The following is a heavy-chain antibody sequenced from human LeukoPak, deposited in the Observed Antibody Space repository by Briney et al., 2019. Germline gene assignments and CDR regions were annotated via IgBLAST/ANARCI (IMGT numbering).Heavy chain of an antibody. V-gene: IGHV1-2*02. CDR1: GYTFTGYY. Sequence: ASVKVSCKASGYTFTGYYLHWVRQAPGQGLEWMGWINPNSGDTNYAQKSQGRVTMTRDTSISTAYMELSRLRSDDTAVYYCARDVTAAGTRSPGWFDPWGQGTLVTVSS. CDR3: ARDVTAAGTRSPGWFDP. CDR2: INPNSGDT. D-gene: IGHD6-13*01. J-gene: IGHJ5*02.